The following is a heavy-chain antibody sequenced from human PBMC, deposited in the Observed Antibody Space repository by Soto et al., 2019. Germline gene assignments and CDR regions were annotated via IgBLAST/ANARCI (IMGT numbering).Heavy chain of an antibody. CDR2: ISSSSSYI. Sequence: PGGSLRLSCAASGFTFSSYSMNWVRQAPGKGLEWVSSISSSSSYIYYADSVKGRFTISRDNAKNSLYLQMNSLRAEDTAVYYCARAPGLLRDDAFDIWGQVTMVTLS. CDR1: GFTFSSYS. CDR3: ARAPGLLRDDAFDI. V-gene: IGHV3-21*01. D-gene: IGHD2-15*01. J-gene: IGHJ3*02.